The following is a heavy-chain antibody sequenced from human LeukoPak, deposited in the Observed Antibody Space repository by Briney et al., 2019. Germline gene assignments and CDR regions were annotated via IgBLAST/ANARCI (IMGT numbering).Heavy chain of an antibody. V-gene: IGHV1-18*04. D-gene: IGHD3-22*01. Sequence: ASVSASCTASGYTFTSYYMHWVRQAPGQGLEWMGWISAYNGNTNYTQKLQGRVTMTTDTSTSTAYMELRSLTPDDPAVYYCASVLEYYDNSGNAFDIWGQGAMVTVSS. CDR3: ASVLEYYDNSGNAFDI. CDR1: GYTFTSYY. J-gene: IGHJ3*02. CDR2: ISAYNGNT.